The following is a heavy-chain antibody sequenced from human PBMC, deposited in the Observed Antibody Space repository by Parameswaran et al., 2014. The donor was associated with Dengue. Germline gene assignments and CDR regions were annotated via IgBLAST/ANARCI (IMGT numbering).Heavy chain of an antibody. D-gene: IGHD5-12*01. V-gene: IGHV4-39*01. CDR3: ARHTRGYDFDY. J-gene: IGHJ4*02. Sequence: PGKGLEWIGYIYYSGSTNYNPSLKSRVTISVGTSKNQFSLKLSSVTAADTTVYYCARHTRGYDFDYWGQGTLVPSPQ. CDR2: IYYSGST.